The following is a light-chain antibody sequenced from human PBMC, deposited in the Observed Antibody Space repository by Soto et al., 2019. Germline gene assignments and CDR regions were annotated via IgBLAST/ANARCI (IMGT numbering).Light chain of an antibody. J-gene: IGKJ1*01. Sequence: DIQMTQSPSSLSTSVGDRVTITCRASQYINNYLNWYQQKPGKAPKLLIFAAYNLQSGVPSRFSGSGSGTDFHLTISSLQPEDFATYYCQKAYTFPWTFGQGTKVEIK. CDR3: QKAYTFPWT. V-gene: IGKV1-39*01. CDR1: QYINNY. CDR2: AAY.